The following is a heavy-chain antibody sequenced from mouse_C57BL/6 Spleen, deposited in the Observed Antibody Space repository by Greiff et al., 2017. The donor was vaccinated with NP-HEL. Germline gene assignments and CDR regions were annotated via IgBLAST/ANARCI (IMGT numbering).Heavy chain of an antibody. Sequence: QVQLQQSGAELVRPGASVTLSCKASGYTFTDYEMHWVKQTPVHGLEWIGAIDPETGGTAYNQKFKGKAILTADKSSSTAYMELRSLTSEDSAVYYCTREDYYSNGASFAYWGQGTLVTVSA. V-gene: IGHV1-15*01. CDR1: GYTFTDYE. D-gene: IGHD2-5*01. J-gene: IGHJ3*01. CDR3: TREDYYSNGASFAY. CDR2: IDPETGGT.